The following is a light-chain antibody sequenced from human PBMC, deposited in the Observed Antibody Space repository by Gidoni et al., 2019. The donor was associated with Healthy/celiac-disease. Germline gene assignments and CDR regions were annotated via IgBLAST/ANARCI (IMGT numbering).Light chain of an antibody. CDR1: QSVSSSY. V-gene: IGKV3-20*01. Sequence: EIALTQSPGTLSLSPGERATLSCRASQSVSSSYLAWYQQKPGQAPRLLIYGASSRATGIPDRFSGSGSGTDFTLTISRLEPEDFAVYYWQQYGSSPPTFGQGTKVEIK. CDR3: QQYGSSPPT. CDR2: GAS. J-gene: IGKJ1*01.